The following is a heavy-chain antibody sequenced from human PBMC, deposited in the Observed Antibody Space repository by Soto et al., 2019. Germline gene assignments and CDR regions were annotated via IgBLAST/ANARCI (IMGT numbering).Heavy chain of an antibody. D-gene: IGHD5-18*01. CDR3: AREADMAVHYYYYMDV. CDR2: ISSSGDTI. Sequence: QVHLVEYGGGLVKPGGSLRLSCAASGFSFSDYYMSWIRQAPGKGLEWVSYISSSGDTIYYADSVRGRFTISRDNAKNSLYLQMNRLRDEDTDVYYCAREADMAVHYYYYMDVWGKGATVTVS. V-gene: IGHV3-11*01. J-gene: IGHJ6*03. CDR1: GFSFSDYY.